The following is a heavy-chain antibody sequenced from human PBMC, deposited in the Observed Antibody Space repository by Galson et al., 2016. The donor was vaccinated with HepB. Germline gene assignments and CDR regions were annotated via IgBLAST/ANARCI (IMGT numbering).Heavy chain of an antibody. Sequence: QSGAEVKEPGESLKISCQGSGYSFASNWISWVRQMPGKGLEWLGKIDPRDSYTKYNPSFQGHVTMSTDTSISTAYLQWSSLRASDTAIYYGARRHSHDNSGFLTVDSWGQGTLVTVSS. CDR1: GYSFASNW. V-gene: IGHV5-10-1*01. J-gene: IGHJ4*02. D-gene: IGHD3-22*01. CDR2: IDPRDSYT. CDR3: ARRHSHDNSGFLTVDS.